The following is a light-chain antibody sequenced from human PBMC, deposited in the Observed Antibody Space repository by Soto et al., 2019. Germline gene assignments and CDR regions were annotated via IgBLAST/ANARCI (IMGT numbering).Light chain of an antibody. CDR1: QSFSSH. V-gene: IGKV3-11*01. CDR2: DAS. Sequence: EVVLTQSPATLSLSPGERATLSCRASQSFSSHLAWYQQKPGQAPRLLIYDASNRATGIPGRFSGSGSGTDFTLTISILEPEDFAVYYCQQRSNGPAYTFGQGTRLDIK. J-gene: IGKJ2*01. CDR3: QQRSNGPAYT.